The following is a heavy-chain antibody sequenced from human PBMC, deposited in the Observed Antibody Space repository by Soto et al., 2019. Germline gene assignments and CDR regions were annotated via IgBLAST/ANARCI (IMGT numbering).Heavy chain of an antibody. CDR2: ISYDGSNK. J-gene: IGHJ6*02. CDR1: GFTFSSYG. V-gene: IGHV3-30*18. CDR3: AKVNPQQWLVPGDYYYYGMDV. D-gene: IGHD6-19*01. Sequence: GGSLRLSCAASGFTFSSYGMHWVRQAPGKGLEWVAVISYDGSNKYYTDSVKGRFHISRDNSKNTLYLQMNSLRAEDTAVYYCAKVNPQQWLVPGDYYYYGMDVWGQGTTVTVSS.